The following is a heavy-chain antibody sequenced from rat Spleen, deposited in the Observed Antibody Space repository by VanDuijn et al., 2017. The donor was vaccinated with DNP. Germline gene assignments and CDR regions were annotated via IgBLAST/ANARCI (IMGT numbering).Heavy chain of an antibody. CDR1: GFTFSDYN. Sequence: EVQLVESGGGLAQPGRSLKLSCAASGFTFSDYNMAWVRQAPKSGLEWVATISYDGKSTDYRDSVRGRFTVSRDNAKSTLYLQMDSLRSEETATYYCASLLLPNWFTYWGQGTLVTVSS. D-gene: IGHD1-1*01. V-gene: IGHV5-7*01. J-gene: IGHJ3*01. CDR3: ASLLLPNWFTY. CDR2: ISYDGKST.